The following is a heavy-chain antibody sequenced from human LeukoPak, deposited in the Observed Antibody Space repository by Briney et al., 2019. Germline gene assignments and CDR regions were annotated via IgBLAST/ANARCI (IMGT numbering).Heavy chain of an antibody. Sequence: GGSLRLSCAASGLSVTTNYMTWVRQAPGRGLELVSLLYANGNTYYADSVRGRFIISRDNFRNTLYLQMNSLRAEDTAVYYCARREIVATTWWSFDYWGQGTLVTVSS. CDR3: ARREIVATTWWSFDY. J-gene: IGHJ4*02. CDR1: GLSVTTNY. V-gene: IGHV3-66*02. CDR2: LYANGNT. D-gene: IGHD5-12*01.